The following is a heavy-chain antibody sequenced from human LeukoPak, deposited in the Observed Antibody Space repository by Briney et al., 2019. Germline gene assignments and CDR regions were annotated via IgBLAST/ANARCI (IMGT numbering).Heavy chain of an antibody. D-gene: IGHD3-3*01. Sequence: EASVKVSCKASGYTFTGYYMHWVRQAPGQGLEWMGWINPNSGGTNYAQKFQGRVTMTRDTSISTAYMELSRLRSDDTAVYYCARDLGHYDFWSGTSSWFDPWGQGTLVTVSS. V-gene: IGHV1-2*02. CDR2: INPNSGGT. CDR3: ARDLGHYDFWSGTSSWFDP. CDR1: GYTFTGYY. J-gene: IGHJ5*02.